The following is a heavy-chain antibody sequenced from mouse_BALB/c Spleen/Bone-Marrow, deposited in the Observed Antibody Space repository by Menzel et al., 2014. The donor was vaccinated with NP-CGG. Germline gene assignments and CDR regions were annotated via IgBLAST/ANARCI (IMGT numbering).Heavy chain of an antibody. V-gene: IGHV5-6*01. D-gene: IGHD1-2*01. J-gene: IGHJ1*01. CDR3: ARVVTTATLYWYFDV. CDR1: GFTFSSYG. CDR2: ISSGGSST. Sequence: EVQVVESGGDLVKPGGSLKLSCVASGFTFSSYGMSWVRQTPDKRLEWVATISSGGSSTYYPASVKGRFTISRDNAKSTLYLQMSSLKSEDTAMYYCARVVTTATLYWYFDVWGAGTTVTVSS.